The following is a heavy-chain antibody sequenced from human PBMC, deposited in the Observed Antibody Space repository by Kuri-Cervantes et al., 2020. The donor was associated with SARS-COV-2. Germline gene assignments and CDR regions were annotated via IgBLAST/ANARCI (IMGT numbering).Heavy chain of an antibody. Sequence: SETLSLTCTVSGGSISSGGYYWSWIRQPPGKGLEWIGYIYHSGSTYYNPSLKSRVTISVDRSKNQFSLKLSSVTAADTAVYYCAREAAVAGKNFDYWGQGTLVTVSS. CDR3: AREAAVAGKNFDY. J-gene: IGHJ4*02. V-gene: IGHV4-30-2*01. CDR2: IYHSGST. D-gene: IGHD6-13*01. CDR1: GGSISSGGYY.